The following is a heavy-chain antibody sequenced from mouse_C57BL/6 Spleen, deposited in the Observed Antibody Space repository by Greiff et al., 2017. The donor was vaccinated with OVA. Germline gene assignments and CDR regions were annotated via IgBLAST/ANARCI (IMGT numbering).Heavy chain of an antibody. CDR2: ISSGSSTI. V-gene: IGHV5-17*01. CDR1: GFTFSDYG. Sequence: EVQLVESGGGLVKPGGSLTLSCAASGFTFSDYGMPWVRQAPVKGLEWVAYISSGSSTISYADTVKGRFTISRDNAKNTLFLQMTSLRSEDTARYYCARNGFADWGQGTLVTVSA. CDR3: ARNGFAD. J-gene: IGHJ3*01.